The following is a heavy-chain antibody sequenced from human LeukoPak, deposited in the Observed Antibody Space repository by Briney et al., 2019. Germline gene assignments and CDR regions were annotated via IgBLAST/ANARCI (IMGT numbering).Heavy chain of an antibody. Sequence: PGGSLRLSCEASGFTFTTYWMSWVRQAPGKGPECVANIKPDGSDKYYVDSMKGRFTISRDNAKNSLYLQMNNLRAEDTAVYYCAREGFPAGVLHWGQGTLVTVSS. D-gene: IGHD6-13*01. CDR3: AREGFPAGVLH. V-gene: IGHV3-7*01. J-gene: IGHJ1*01. CDR1: GFTFTTYW. CDR2: IKPDGSDK.